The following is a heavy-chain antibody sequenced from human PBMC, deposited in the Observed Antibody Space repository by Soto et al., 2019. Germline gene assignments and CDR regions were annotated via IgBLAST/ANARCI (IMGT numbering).Heavy chain of an antibody. Sequence: QLQLQESGPGLVKPSETLSLTCTVSGDSIRSSSHYWAWNRQPPGKGVEWIGGFYYSGSPYYNPSLKSRVPISVDTSKNQFSLTLNSVTAADTAVYYCYINGYWGQGTLVTVSS. CDR3: YINGY. J-gene: IGHJ4*02. CDR2: FYYSGSP. V-gene: IGHV4-39*01. D-gene: IGHD2-8*01. CDR1: GDSIRSSSHY.